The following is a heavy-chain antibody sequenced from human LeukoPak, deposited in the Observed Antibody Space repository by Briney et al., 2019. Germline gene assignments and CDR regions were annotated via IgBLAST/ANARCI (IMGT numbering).Heavy chain of an antibody. CDR2: ISYDGSNK. CDR1: GFTFSSYA. J-gene: IGHJ4*02. Sequence: GGSLRLSCAASGFTFSSYAMHWVRQAPGKGLEWVAVISYDGSNKYYADSVKGRFTISRDNSKNTLYLQMNSLRAEDTAVHYCARKEDFDYWGQGTLVTVSS. V-gene: IGHV3-30-3*01. CDR3: ARKEDFDY.